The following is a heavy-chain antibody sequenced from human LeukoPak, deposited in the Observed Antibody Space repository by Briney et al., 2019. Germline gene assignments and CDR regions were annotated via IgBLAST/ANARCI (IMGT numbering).Heavy chain of an antibody. Sequence: GGSLRLSCAASGFTFSSYAMHWVRQAPGKGLEWVAVISYDGSNKYYADSVKGRFTISRDNSKNTLYLQMNSLRAEDTAVYYCARQSSSWYYFDHWGQGTLVTVSS. CDR2: ISYDGSNK. J-gene: IGHJ4*02. V-gene: IGHV3-30*04. CDR1: GFTFSSYA. D-gene: IGHD6-13*01. CDR3: ARQSSSWYYFDH.